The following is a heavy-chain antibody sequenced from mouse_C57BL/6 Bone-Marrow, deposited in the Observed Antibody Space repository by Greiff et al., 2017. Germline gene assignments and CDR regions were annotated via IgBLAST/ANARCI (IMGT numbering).Heavy chain of an antibody. CDR1: GYSFTGYY. V-gene: IGHV1-42*01. CDR3: ARGAY. CDR2: INPSTGGT. J-gene: IGHJ3*01. Sequence: VQLQQSGPELVKPGASVKISCKASGYSFTGYYMNWVKQSPEKSLEWIGEINPSTGGTTYNQKFKAKATLTVDKSSSPAYMQLKSLTSEDSAVYYCARGAYWGQGTLVTVSA.